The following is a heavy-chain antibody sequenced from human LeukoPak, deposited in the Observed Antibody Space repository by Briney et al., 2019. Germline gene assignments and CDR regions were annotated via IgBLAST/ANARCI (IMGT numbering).Heavy chain of an antibody. CDR2: ISSSSSYT. CDR1: GFTFSDYY. Sequence: GKSLRLSCAASGFTFSDYYMSWIRQAPGKGLEWVSYISSSSSYTNYADPVKGRFTISRDNAKNSLYLQMNSLRAEDTAVYYCARRTMVRGVISFDPWGQGTLVTVSS. CDR3: ARRTMVRGVISFDP. D-gene: IGHD3-10*01. V-gene: IGHV3-11*03. J-gene: IGHJ5*02.